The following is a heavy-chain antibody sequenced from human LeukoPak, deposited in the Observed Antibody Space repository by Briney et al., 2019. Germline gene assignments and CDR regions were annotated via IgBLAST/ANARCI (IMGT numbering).Heavy chain of an antibody. J-gene: IGHJ4*02. CDR2: LTGPADTT. V-gene: IGHV3-23*01. CDR3: AKGAEIDH. Sequence: PGGSLRLSCAASGFNFNNFAMSWVRQAPGKGPEWLSALTGPADTTYYAESVKGRFTISRDYSKSMVYLQMNSLRVEDTAIYYCAKGAEIDHWGQGTLVTVSS. CDR1: GFNFNNFA.